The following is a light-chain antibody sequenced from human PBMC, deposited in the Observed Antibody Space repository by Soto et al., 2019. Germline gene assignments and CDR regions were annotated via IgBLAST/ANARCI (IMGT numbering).Light chain of an antibody. J-gene: IGKJ1*01. CDR1: QSVSSH. Sequence: EIVLTQSPGTLSLSPGERATLSCRASQSVSSHLAWYQQKPGQAPRLLIYDASNRATGIPARFSGSGSGTDFTLTISSLGPEDFAVYHCVQRTTWPWTCGQGSKVEIK. V-gene: IGKV3-11*01. CDR3: VQRTTWPWT. CDR2: DAS.